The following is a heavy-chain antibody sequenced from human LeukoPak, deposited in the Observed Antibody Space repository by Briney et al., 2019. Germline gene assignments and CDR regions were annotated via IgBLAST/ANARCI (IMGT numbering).Heavy chain of an antibody. D-gene: IGHD6-13*01. V-gene: IGHV4-39*01. Sequence: SETLSLTCTVSGGSISSSSYYWGWIRQPPGKGLEWIGSIYYSGSTYYNPSLKSRVTISVDTSKNQFSLKLSSVTAADTAVYYCARQIEIAAAGFDYWGQGTLVTVSS. CDR1: GGSISSSSYY. J-gene: IGHJ4*02. CDR2: IYYSGST. CDR3: ARQIEIAAAGFDY.